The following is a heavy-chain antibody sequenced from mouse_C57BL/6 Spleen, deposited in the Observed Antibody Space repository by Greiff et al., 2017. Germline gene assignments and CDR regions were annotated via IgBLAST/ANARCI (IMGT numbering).Heavy chain of an antibody. CDR3: SSTTYYYCRSLDY. D-gene: IGHD1-1*01. V-gene: IGHV1-26*01. Sequence: EVQLQQSGPELVKPGASVKISCKASGYTFTDYYMNWVKQSHGKSLEWIGDINPNNGGTSYNQKFKGKATLTVDKSSSTAYMELRSLTSEDSAVYSCSSTTYYYCRSLDYWGQGTTVTVSA. CDR2: INPNNGGT. J-gene: IGHJ2*01. CDR1: GYTFTDYY.